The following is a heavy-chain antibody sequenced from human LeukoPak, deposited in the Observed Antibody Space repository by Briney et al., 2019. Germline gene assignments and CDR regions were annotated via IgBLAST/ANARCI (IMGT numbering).Heavy chain of an antibody. CDR3: ARDHKRTYCGGDCYPWAYYYYYYMDV. CDR2: ISAYNGNT. CDR1: GYTFTIYG. J-gene: IGHJ6*03. V-gene: IGHV1-18*01. D-gene: IGHD2-21*02. Sequence: ASVTVSCKASGYTFTIYGISWVRQAPGQGRGWMGWISAYNGNTNYAQKLQGRVTMTTDTSTSTAYMELRSLRSDDTAVYYCARDHKRTYCGGDCYPWAYYYYYYMDVWGKGTTVTVSS.